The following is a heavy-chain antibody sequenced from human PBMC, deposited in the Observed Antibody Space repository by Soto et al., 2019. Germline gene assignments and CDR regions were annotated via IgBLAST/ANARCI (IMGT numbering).Heavy chain of an antibody. J-gene: IGHJ6*02. CDR1: GFKFSTYG. CDR3: AKGLVGYVFGVQDYYFGMDV. V-gene: IGHV3-30*18. D-gene: IGHD1-26*01. Sequence: QVQLVESGGGVAQPGRSLRLSCGASGFKFSTYGMHWVRQAPGKGLEWVAVISYDGNNKDYADSVKGRFNISRDNSKNTSYLQMNSLRAEDTAVYYCAKGLVGYVFGVQDYYFGMDVWGQGTTVAVS. CDR2: ISYDGNNK.